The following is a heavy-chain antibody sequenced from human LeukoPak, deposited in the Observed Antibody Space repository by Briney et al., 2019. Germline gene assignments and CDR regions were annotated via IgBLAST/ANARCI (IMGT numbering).Heavy chain of an antibody. D-gene: IGHD3-3*01. V-gene: IGHV3-7*01. CDR3: ARTNHDFWSGYMPHPPLP. CDR1: GFNFSSYW. Sequence: GGSLRLSCAASGFNFSSYWMSWVRQAPGKGLEWVANMKQDGSEKYYVDSVKGRFTISRDNAKNSLYLQMNSLRAEDTAVYYCARTNHDFWSGYMPHPPLPWGQGTMVTVSS. J-gene: IGHJ3*01. CDR2: MKQDGSEK.